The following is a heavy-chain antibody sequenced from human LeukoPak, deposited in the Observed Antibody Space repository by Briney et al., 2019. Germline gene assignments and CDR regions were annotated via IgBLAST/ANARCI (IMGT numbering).Heavy chain of an antibody. D-gene: IGHD2-15*01. J-gene: IGHJ5*02. CDR1: GGSFSGYY. CDR2: INHSGST. CDR3: ARAPSYCSGGSCYRSTGNWFDP. V-gene: IGHV4-34*01. Sequence: SETLSLTCAVYGGSFSGYYWSWIRQPPGKGLDWIGEINHSGSTNYNPSLKSRVHISVDTSKNQFSLKLSSVTAAHTAVYYCARAPSYCSGGSCYRSTGNWFDPWGQGTLVTVSS.